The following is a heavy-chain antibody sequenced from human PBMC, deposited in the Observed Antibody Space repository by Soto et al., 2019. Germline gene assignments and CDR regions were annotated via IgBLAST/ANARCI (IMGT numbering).Heavy chain of an antibody. CDR2: IGTAGDT. V-gene: IGHV3-13*01. D-gene: IGHD1-26*01. Sequence: EVQLVESGGGLVQPGGSLRLSCAASGFTFSSYDMHWVRQATGKGLEWVSAIGTAGDTYYPGSVKGRFTISRENAKNSLYLQMNSLRAGDTAVYYCARGSGSYYVDYFDYWGQGTLVTVSS. J-gene: IGHJ4*02. CDR1: GFTFSSYD. CDR3: ARGSGSYYVDYFDY.